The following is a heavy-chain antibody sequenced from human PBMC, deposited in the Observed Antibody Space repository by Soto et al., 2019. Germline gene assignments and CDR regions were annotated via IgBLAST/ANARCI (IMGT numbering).Heavy chain of an antibody. D-gene: IGHD3-3*01. Sequence: QVQLVQSGAEVKKPGASVKVSCKASGYTFTSYGISWVRQAPGQGLEWMGWISTYNGNTKYAQKLQGRVTMTTDTSTSTAYMELRSLRSDDTSAFYYAREMVHGVVPDYWGQGTLVTVSS. CDR1: GYTFTSYG. V-gene: IGHV1-18*01. CDR2: ISTYNGNT. CDR3: AREMVHGVVPDY. J-gene: IGHJ4*02.